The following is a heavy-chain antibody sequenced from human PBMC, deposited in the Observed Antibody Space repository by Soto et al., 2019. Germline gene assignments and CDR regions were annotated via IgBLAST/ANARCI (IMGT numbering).Heavy chain of an antibody. D-gene: IGHD2-15*01. CDR1: GGSISSYY. CDR2: IYYSGST. J-gene: IGHJ4*02. Sequence: SETLSLTCTVSGGSISSYYWSWIRQPPGKGLEWIGYIYYSGSTNYNPSLKSRVTISVDTSKNQFSLKLSSVTAADTAVYYCARARYCSGGSCYSGRGGFDYWGQGTLVTVSS. CDR3: ARARYCSGGSCYSGRGGFDY. V-gene: IGHV4-59*01.